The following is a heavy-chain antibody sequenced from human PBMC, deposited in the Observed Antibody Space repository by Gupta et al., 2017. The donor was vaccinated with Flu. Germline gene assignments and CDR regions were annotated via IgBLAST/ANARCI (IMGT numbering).Heavy chain of an antibody. V-gene: IGHV5-51*01. CDR2: IYPGDSDT. D-gene: IGHD5-18*01. CDR3: ARPGNEDTAMGGGFDY. J-gene: IGHJ4*02. Sequence: GKGLEWMGIIYPGDSDTRYSPSFQGQVTISADKSISTSYLQWSSLKASDTAMYYCARPGNEDTAMGGGFDYWGQGTLVTVSS.